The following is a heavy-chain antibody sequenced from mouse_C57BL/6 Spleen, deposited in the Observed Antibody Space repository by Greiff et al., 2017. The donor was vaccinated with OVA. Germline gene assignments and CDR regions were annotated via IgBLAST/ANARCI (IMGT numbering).Heavy chain of an antibody. CDR3: TRAGGGYYPAWFAY. J-gene: IGHJ3*01. CDR1: GFTFSSYA. V-gene: IGHV5-9-1*02. D-gene: IGHD2-3*01. CDR2: ISSGGDYI. Sequence: EVKLMESGEGLVKPGGSLKLSCAASGFTFSSYAMSWVRQTPEKRLEWVAYISSGGDYIYYADTVKGRFTISRDNARNTLYLQMSSLKSEDTAMYYCTRAGGGYYPAWFAYWGQGTLVTVSA.